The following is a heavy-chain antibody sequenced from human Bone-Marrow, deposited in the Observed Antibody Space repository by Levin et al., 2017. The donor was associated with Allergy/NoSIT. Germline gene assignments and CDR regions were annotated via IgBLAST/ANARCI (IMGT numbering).Heavy chain of an antibody. J-gene: IGHJ3*02. D-gene: IGHD2-8*02. V-gene: IGHV3-21*01. CDR1: GFTFSIYS. CDR2: ISSSGSDM. CDR3: ARGIIGDVRVAHKEAFDI. Sequence: PGGSLRLSCTVSGFTFSIYSINWVRQAPGKGLEWVSSISSSGSDMYYVDSVRGRFTISRDNAKNSLTLQMTSLRAEDTAVYYCARGIIGDVRVAHKEAFDIWGQGTMVSVSS.